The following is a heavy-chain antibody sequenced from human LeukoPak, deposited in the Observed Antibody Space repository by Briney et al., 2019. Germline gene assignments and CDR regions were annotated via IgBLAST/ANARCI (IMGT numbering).Heavy chain of an antibody. CDR3: ARDSSGSYYANFDY. CDR2: ISSSSSYI. CDR1: GFTFSSYS. V-gene: IGHV3-21*01. J-gene: IGHJ4*02. D-gene: IGHD1-26*01. Sequence: PGGSLRLSRAASGFTFSSYSMNWVRQAPGKGLEWVSSISSSSSYIYYADSVKGRFTISRDNAKNSLYLQMNSLRAEDTAVYYCARDSSGSYYANFDYWGQGTLVTVSS.